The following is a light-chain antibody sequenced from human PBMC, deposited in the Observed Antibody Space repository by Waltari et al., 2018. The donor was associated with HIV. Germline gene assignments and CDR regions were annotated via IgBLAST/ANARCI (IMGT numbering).Light chain of an antibody. Sequence: DIQLTQSPSFLSASVGDRVTITCRASQGISSYLAWYQQKPGKAPKLLMYAASTLQSGVPSRFSGSGSGTEFTLTISSLQPEDFATYYCLHLNSYLLTFGPGTKVEIK. CDR2: AAS. CDR3: LHLNSYLLT. V-gene: IGKV1-9*01. J-gene: IGKJ3*01. CDR1: QGISSY.